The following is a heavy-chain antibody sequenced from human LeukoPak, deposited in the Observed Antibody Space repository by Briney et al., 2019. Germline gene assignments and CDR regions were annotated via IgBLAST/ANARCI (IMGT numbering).Heavy chain of an antibody. CDR3: AGEGNWNSDY. CDR2: INSDGSST. D-gene: IGHD1-1*01. CDR1: GFTFSSYW. V-gene: IGHV3-74*01. J-gene: IGHJ4*02. Sequence: GGSLRLSCAASGFTFSSYWMHWVRQAPGKGLVWVSRINSDGSSTSYADSVKGRFTISRDNAKNSLYLQMNSLRAEDTAMYFCAGEGNWNSDYWGQGTLVTVSS.